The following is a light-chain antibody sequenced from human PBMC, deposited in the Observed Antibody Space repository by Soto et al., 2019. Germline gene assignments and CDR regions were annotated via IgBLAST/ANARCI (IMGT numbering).Light chain of an antibody. Sequence: DIVLTQSPLSLPVIPGEPASISCRSSQSLQYSNGYNYLDWYLQKPGQSPQLLISLGSTRASGVPDGCSGSGSGTDFTLKISRVEADDVGVYYCFQGLQTPPITFGQGTRLEIK. CDR1: QSLQYSNGYNY. CDR2: LGS. CDR3: FQGLQTPPIT. J-gene: IGKJ5*01. V-gene: IGKV2-28*01.